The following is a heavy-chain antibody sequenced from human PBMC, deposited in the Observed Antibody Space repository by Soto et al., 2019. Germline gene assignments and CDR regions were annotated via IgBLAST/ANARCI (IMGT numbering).Heavy chain of an antibody. V-gene: IGHV5-51*01. CDR2: IYPGDSDT. D-gene: IGHD3-22*01. CDR3: ARQGPRVYYDNSDYYYYGMDV. Sequence: GASLKISCKGSGYSFSIYWIGWVREMPGKGLEWMGMIYPGDSDTRYSPSFHGQVTISADKPTSTPYLQWSSLKASDTAMYYCARQGPRVYYDNSDYYYYGMDVWGQGTTVTVSS. CDR1: GYSFSIYW. J-gene: IGHJ6*02.